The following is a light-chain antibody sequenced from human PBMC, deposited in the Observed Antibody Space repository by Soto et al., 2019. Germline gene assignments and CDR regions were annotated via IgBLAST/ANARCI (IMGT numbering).Light chain of an antibody. Sequence: EIVLTQSPGTLSLSPGERDTLSCRASQSVSSYLDWYQQKPGPAPRLLIYDASTRATGISARFSGSGSGTDFTLTISSLEPEDFAVYYCQQRSNWPVTFGQGTKVEVK. V-gene: IGKV3-11*01. CDR1: QSVSSY. CDR3: QQRSNWPVT. J-gene: IGKJ1*01. CDR2: DAS.